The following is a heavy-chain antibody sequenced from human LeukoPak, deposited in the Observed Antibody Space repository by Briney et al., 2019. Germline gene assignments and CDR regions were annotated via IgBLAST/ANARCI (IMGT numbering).Heavy chain of an antibody. D-gene: IGHD6-6*01. CDR3: ARLGYSSSSTAYYYYMDV. CDR2: IYTSGTT. Sequence: SETLSLTCTVSGGSISSSYWSWIRQPAGKGLERIGRIYTSGTTSYNPSLKSRVSISVDKSKNQLSLKVSSVTAADAAVYYCARLGYSSSSTAYYYYMDVWGKGTTVTVSS. J-gene: IGHJ6*03. CDR1: GGSISSSY. V-gene: IGHV4-4*07.